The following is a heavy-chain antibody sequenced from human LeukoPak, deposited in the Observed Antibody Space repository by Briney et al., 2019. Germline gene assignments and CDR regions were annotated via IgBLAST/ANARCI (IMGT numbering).Heavy chain of an antibody. CDR1: GYSFTSYW. D-gene: IGHD2-2*01. J-gene: IGHJ5*02. CDR2: IYPGDSDT. V-gene: IGHV5-51*01. Sequence: GESLEISCKGSGYSFTSYWIGWVRQMPGKGLEWMGIIYPGDSDTRYSPSFQGQVTISADKSISTAYLQWSSLKASDTAMYYCARQSGYCSSTSCLNRFDPWGQGTLVTVSS. CDR3: ARQSGYCSSTSCLNRFDP.